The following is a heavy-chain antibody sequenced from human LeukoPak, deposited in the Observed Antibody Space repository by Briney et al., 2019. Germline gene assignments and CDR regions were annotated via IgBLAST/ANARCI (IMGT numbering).Heavy chain of an antibody. CDR3: AKDLGYSSGWYFGAFDI. D-gene: IGHD6-19*01. CDR2: ISSSGGST. Sequence: GGSLRLSCVASGFTFSSYAMSWVRQAPGKGLEWVSIISSSGGSTYYADSVKGRFTISRDKSKNTLYLQMNSLRAEDTAVYYCAKDLGYSSGWYFGAFDIWGQGTMVTVSS. CDR1: GFTFSSYA. V-gene: IGHV3-23*01. J-gene: IGHJ3*02.